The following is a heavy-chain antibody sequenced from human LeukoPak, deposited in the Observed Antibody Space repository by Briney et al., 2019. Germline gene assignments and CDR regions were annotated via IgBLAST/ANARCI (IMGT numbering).Heavy chain of an antibody. Sequence: GGSLRLSCAASGFTFSSYWMSWVRQAPGKGLQWVANIKQDGSEKYYVVSVKGRFTISRDNAKNSLYLQMNSLRAEDTAVYYCARVEGPDNFDYWGQGTLVTVSS. CDR1: GFTFSSYW. D-gene: IGHD1-1*01. V-gene: IGHV3-7*01. CDR2: IKQDGSEK. J-gene: IGHJ4*02. CDR3: ARVEGPDNFDY.